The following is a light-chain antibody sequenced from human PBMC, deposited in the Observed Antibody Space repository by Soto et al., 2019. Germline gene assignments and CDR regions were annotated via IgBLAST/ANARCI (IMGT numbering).Light chain of an antibody. CDR3: QKFDAVPT. CDR2: AAS. Sequence: DIQMTQSPSSLSASVGDRVTITCRASQAINNYLAWYQQKPGKVPTLLISAASTLQSGVPSRFSGSGSGTDFTLTIRSLQPEDVATYYRQKFDAVPTFGGGTKVEI. V-gene: IGKV1-27*01. J-gene: IGKJ4*01. CDR1: QAINNY.